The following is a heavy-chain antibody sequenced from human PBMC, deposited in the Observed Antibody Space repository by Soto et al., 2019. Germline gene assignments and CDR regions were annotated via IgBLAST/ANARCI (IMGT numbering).Heavy chain of an antibody. CDR3: AKDTYSSGWYVGDYFDY. CDR1: GFTFSSYG. V-gene: IGHV3-30*18. D-gene: IGHD6-19*01. CDR2: ISYDGSNK. J-gene: IGHJ4*02. Sequence: QVQLVESGGGVVQPGRSLRLSCAASGFTFSSYGMHWVRQAPGKGLEWVAVISYDGSNKYYADSVKDRFTISRDNSKNTLYLQMNSLRAEDTAVYYCAKDTYSSGWYVGDYFDYWGQGTLVTVSS.